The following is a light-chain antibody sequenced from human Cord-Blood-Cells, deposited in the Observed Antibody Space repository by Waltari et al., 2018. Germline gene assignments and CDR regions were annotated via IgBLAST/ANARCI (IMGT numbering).Light chain of an antibody. Sequence: DIQVTQSPSSLSASVGDRVTITCRASQSLSSYLNWYQQKPGKAPKLLIYAAPSLESGVPSRFSGSGSGTDFTLTISSLQPEDFATYYCQQSYSTPITFGQGTRREIK. V-gene: IGKV1-39*01. CDR3: QQSYSTPIT. J-gene: IGKJ5*01. CDR1: QSLSSY. CDR2: AAP.